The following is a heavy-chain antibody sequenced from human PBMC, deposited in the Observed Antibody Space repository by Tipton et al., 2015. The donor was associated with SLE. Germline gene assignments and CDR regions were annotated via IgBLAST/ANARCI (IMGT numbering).Heavy chain of an antibody. J-gene: IGHJ6*02. CDR3: ARDLPADV. CDR1: GGSIRSGY. CDR2: IYNIGST. V-gene: IGHV4-59*01. Sequence: TLSLTCTVSGGSIRSGYWSWIRQSPGTGLEWIGYIYNIGSTNYNPSLKNRVTISVDTSKNQFSLKLSSVTAADTAMYYCARDLPADVWGQGTPVTVSS.